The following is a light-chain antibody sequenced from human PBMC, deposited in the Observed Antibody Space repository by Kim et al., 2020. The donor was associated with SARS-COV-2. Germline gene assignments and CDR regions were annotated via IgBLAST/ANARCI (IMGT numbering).Light chain of an antibody. J-gene: IGKJ5*01. CDR3: QQYHSYPIT. V-gene: IGKV1-16*02. CDR1: QGISNY. Sequence: ASVGDRVTITCRASQGISNYLGWYQQNPGRAPKRLIYGASSLHTGVPSKFSGSGSGTEFTLTISSLQPEDFATYYCQQYHSYPITFGQGTRLEIK. CDR2: GAS.